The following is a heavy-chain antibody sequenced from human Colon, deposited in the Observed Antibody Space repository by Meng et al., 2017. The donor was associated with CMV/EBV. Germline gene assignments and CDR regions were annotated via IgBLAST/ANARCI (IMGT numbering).Heavy chain of an antibody. CDR1: GFTFSTYA. D-gene: IGHD6-6*01. V-gene: IGHV3-23*01. CDR2: ISGGGGST. CDR3: AKTIAPGTLARPFDP. Sequence: GESLKISCRGSGFTFSTYAMSWVRQAPGKGLEWVSSISGGGGSTYYADSVRGRFTISRDNSKNTVYLQMNSLRAEDTAVYFCAKTIAPGTLARPFDPWGQGTLVTVSS. J-gene: IGHJ5*02.